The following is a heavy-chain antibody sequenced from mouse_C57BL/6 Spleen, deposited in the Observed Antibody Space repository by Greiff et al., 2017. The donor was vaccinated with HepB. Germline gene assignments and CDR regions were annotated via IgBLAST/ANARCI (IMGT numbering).Heavy chain of an antibody. CDR2: IRSKSSNYAT. J-gene: IGHJ4*01. D-gene: IGHD3-2*02. CDR3: VREPSQLRLPHYYAMDY. Sequence: EVKVEESGGGLVQPKGSLKLSCAASGFTFNTYAMHWVRQAPGKGLEWVARIRSKSSNYATYYADSVKDRFTISRDDSQSMLYLQMNNLKTEDTAMYYCVREPSQLRLPHYYAMDYWGQGTSVTVSS. CDR1: GFTFNTYA. V-gene: IGHV10-3*01.